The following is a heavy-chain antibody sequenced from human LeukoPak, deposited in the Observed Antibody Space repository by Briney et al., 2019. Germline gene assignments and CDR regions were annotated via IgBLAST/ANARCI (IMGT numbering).Heavy chain of an antibody. CDR2: ISSSSSYI. CDR3: ASESGYKHAGGDY. D-gene: IGHD5-12*01. CDR1: GFTFSSYS. J-gene: IGHJ4*02. Sequence: GGSLRLSCAASGFTFSSYSMNWVRQAPGKGLEWVSSISSSSSYIYYADSVKGRFTISRDNAKNSLYLQMNSPRAEDTAVYYCASESGYKHAGGDYWGQGTLVTVSS. V-gene: IGHV3-21*01.